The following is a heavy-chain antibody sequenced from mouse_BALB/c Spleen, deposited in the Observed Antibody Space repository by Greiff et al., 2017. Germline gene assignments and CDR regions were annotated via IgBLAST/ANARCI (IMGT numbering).Heavy chain of an antibody. D-gene: IGHD1-1*01. CDR2: ISTYYGNT. V-gene: IGHV1-67*01. CDR3: ARPITTVEFAY. J-gene: IGHJ3*01. Sequence: QVQLQQSGPELVRPGVSVKISCKGSGYTFTDYAMHWVKQSHAKSLEWIGVISTYYGNTNYNQKFKGKATMTVDKSSSTAYMELARLTSEDSAIYYCARPITTVEFAYWGQGTLVTVSA. CDR1: GYTFTDYA.